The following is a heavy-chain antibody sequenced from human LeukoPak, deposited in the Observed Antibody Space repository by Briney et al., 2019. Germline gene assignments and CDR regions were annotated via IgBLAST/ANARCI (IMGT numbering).Heavy chain of an antibody. CDR3: ARVGYSYGYVDY. J-gene: IGHJ4*02. Sequence: GGSLRLSCAASGFTLSSNYMSWVRQAPGKGLEWVSVIYSGGSTYYADSVKGRFTITRDNSKNTLYLQMNSLRAEDTAVYYCARVGYSYGYVDYWGQGTLVTVSS. V-gene: IGHV3-53*01. CDR2: IYSGGST. D-gene: IGHD5-18*01. CDR1: GFTLSSNY.